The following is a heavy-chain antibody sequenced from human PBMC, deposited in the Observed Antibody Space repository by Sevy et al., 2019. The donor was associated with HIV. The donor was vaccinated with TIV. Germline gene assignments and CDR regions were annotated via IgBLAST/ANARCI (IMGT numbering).Heavy chain of an antibody. CDR2: INDSGRT. Sequence: ETLSLTCTISGGSISYYYWTWIRQPPGKGLEWIGYINDSGRTNYNPSLKSRVTISVDTSKNQFSLKLSSVTAADTAVYYCAREGFTSSSFGWFDPWGQGTLVTVSS. D-gene: IGHD6-13*01. J-gene: IGHJ5*02. V-gene: IGHV4-59*13. CDR1: GGSISYYY. CDR3: AREGFTSSSFGWFDP.